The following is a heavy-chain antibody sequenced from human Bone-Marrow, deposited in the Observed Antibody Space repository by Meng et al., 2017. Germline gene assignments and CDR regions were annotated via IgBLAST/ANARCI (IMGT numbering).Heavy chain of an antibody. D-gene: IGHD4-23*01. CDR2: IYYSGST. J-gene: IGHJ3*02. V-gene: IGHV4-59*01. CDR3: ARDRSKCGGKRGAIDAFDI. Sequence: SETLSLTCTVSGGSISSYYWSWIRQPPGKGLEWIGYIYYSGSTNYNPSLKSRVTISVDTSKNQFSLKLSSVTAADTAVYYCARDRSKCGGKRGAIDAFDIWGQGTMVTVSS. CDR1: GGSISSYY.